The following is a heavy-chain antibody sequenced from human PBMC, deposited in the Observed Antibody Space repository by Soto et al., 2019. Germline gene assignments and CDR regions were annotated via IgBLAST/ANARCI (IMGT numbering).Heavy chain of an antibody. Sequence: QVQLVQSGAEVKKPGASVKVSCKASGYTFTSYGISWVRQAPGQGLEWMGWISAYNGNTNYAQKLQGRVTMTTDTRTTXAYMELRSLRSDDTAVYYCARDSLHRGVIYYGMDVWGQGTTVTVSS. V-gene: IGHV1-18*01. D-gene: IGHD3-10*01. CDR3: ARDSLHRGVIYYGMDV. CDR1: GYTFTSYG. J-gene: IGHJ6*02. CDR2: ISAYNGNT.